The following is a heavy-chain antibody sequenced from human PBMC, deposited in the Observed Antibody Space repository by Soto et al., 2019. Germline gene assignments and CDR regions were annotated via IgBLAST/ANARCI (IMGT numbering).Heavy chain of an antibody. CDR3: ARIHWSQSSLDY. CDR1: CGSIDSTAYS. V-gene: IGHV4-30-2*01. CDR2: VSHRGTA. D-gene: IGHD6-19*01. J-gene: IGHJ4*02. Sequence: SETLSLTCSFSCGSIDSTAYSLSCIRQPPGKGLDCIGYVSHRGTAYSIPSLNGRLTLSMDSSQTQFSLKLTSVTAADSAVYYCARIHWSQSSLDYWGRGILVTVSS.